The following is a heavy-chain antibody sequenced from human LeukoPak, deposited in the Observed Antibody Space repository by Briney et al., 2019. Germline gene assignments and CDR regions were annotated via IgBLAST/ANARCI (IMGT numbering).Heavy chain of an antibody. D-gene: IGHD3-10*01. CDR1: GGTFSSYA. CDR2: IIPIFGTA. CDR3: ARAHGSGSYYNVYWFDP. V-gene: IGHV1-69*05. J-gene: IGHJ5*02. Sequence: SVKVSCKASGGTFSSYAISWVRQAPGQGLEWMGGIIPIFGTANYAQKFQGRVTITTDESTSTAYVELSSLRSEDTAVYYCARAHGSGSYYNVYWFDPWGQGTLVTVSS.